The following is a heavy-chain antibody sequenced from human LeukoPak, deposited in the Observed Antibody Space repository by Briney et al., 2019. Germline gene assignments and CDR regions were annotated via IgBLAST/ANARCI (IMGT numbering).Heavy chain of an antibody. CDR3: AKSSSGWYADYYYGMDV. D-gene: IGHD6-19*01. CDR1: GFTFSSAW. CDR2: ISYDGSNK. Sequence: PGGSLRLSCAASGFTFSSAWMTWVRQAPGKGLEWVAVISYDGSNKYYADSVKGRFTISRDNSKNTLYLQMNSLRAEDTAVYYCAKSSSGWYADYYYGMDVWGQGTTVTVSS. V-gene: IGHV3-30*18. J-gene: IGHJ6*02.